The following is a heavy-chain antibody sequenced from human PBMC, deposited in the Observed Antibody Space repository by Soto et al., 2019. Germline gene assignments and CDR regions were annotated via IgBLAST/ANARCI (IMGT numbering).Heavy chain of an antibody. D-gene: IGHD2-21*02. V-gene: IGHV3-23*01. Sequence: PGGSLGLSCAATGFTFSVYAMTWVRQAPGKGLEWVSAVTANGGSTYSADSVKGRFTISRDNSKNTLFLQMNSLRAEDTAVYYCASLGVGDWANYYYYYGMDVWGQGTTVTSP. CDR2: VTANGGST. J-gene: IGHJ6*02. CDR1: GFTFSVYA. CDR3: ASLGVGDWANYYYYYGMDV.